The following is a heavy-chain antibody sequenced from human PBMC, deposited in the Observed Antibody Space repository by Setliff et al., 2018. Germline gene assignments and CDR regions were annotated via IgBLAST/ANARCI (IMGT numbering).Heavy chain of an antibody. CDR1: GGSISSHY. D-gene: IGHD6-19*01. V-gene: IGHV4-59*11. Sequence: SETLSLTCTVSGGSISSHYWSWIRQPPGKGLEWIGSIYHSGSTYYNPSLKSRVTISVDTSKNQFSLKLSSVTAADTAVYYCARDSIAVAGTNPWGQGTLVTVSS. CDR2: IYHSGST. CDR3: ARDSIAVAGTNP. J-gene: IGHJ5*02.